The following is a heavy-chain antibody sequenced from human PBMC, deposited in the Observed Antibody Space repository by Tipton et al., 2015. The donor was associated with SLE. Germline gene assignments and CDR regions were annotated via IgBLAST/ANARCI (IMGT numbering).Heavy chain of an antibody. CDR1: GFTFSSYW. D-gene: IGHD3-3*01. CDR2: IKEDGSEK. Sequence: GSLRLSCAASGFTFSSYWMSWVRQAPGRGLEWVAKIKEDGSEKYYVDSVKGRFTMSRDNAKNALYLQMTDLRVEDTAVYYCARESLYYDFWSGFYSYWGQGVLVTVSS. J-gene: IGHJ4*02. CDR3: ARESLYYDFWSGFYSY. V-gene: IGHV3-7*01.